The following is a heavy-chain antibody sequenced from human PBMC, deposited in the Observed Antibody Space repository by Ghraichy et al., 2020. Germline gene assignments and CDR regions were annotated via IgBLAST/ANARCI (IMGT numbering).Heavy chain of an antibody. D-gene: IGHD5-24*01. CDR3: ARQPLQLRHHGGFDI. CDR2: IYYSGST. CDR1: GGSISSSYYY. V-gene: IGHV4-39*01. Sequence: SETLSLTCTVSGGSISSSYYYWGWIRQPPGKGLEWIGSIYYSGSTYYNPSLKSRVTISVDTSKNQFSLRLSSVTAADTAVYYCARQPLQLRHHGGFDIWGQGTMVTVSS. J-gene: IGHJ3*02.